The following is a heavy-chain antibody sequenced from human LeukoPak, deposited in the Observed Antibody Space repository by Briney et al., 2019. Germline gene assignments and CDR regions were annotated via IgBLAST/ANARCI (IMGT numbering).Heavy chain of an antibody. V-gene: IGHV4-34*01. D-gene: IGHD2-2*01. CDR1: GGSFSGYY. CDR3: ARVVIQQCGSTSCRPYYFDY. CDR2: INHSGST. J-gene: IGHJ4*02. Sequence: SETLSLTCAVYGGSFSGYYWSWIRQPPGKGPEWIGEINHSGSTNYNPSLKSRVTISVDTSKNQFSLKLSSVTAADTAVYYCARVVIQQCGSTSCRPYYFDYWGQGTLVTVSS.